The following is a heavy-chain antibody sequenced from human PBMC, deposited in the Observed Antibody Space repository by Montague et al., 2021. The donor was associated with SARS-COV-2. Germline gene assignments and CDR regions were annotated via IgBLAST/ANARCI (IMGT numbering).Heavy chain of an antibody. Sequence: SETLSLTCAVSGDSIITTNWWSWVRQPPGKGLEWIGEIYQSGSTNYNPSLKSRVTMSIDKSKNQFSLELNSVTAADTALYYCVRAGGLDNRPPVWGQGALVMVSS. D-gene: IGHD3/OR15-3a*01. CDR3: VRAGGLDNRPPV. V-gene: IGHV4-4*02. J-gene: IGHJ4*02. CDR2: IYQSGST. CDR1: GDSIITTNW.